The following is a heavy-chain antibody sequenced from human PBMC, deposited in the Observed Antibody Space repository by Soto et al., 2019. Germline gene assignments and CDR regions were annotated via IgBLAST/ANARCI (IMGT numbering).Heavy chain of an antibody. D-gene: IGHD1-26*01. Sequence: ASVKVSCKASGYTFTGYYMHWVRQAPGQGLEWMGWINPNSGGTNYAQKFQGWVTMTRDTSISTAYMELSRLRSDDTAAYYCARDRGGSYGYGMDVWGQGTTVTVSS. J-gene: IGHJ6*02. CDR1: GYTFTGYY. V-gene: IGHV1-2*04. CDR2: INPNSGGT. CDR3: ARDRGGSYGYGMDV.